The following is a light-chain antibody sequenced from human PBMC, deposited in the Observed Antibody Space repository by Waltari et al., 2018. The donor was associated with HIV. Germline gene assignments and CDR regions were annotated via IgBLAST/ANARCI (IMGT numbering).Light chain of an antibody. Sequence: EVVMTLSPATLSVSPGERVTLSCRASQSVSSNLAWYQQTPGQAPRLLIYDASTRASGVPARFSGSGSGTDFTLTITSLQSEDFAVYYCQQYNNWPPWTFGQGTRVQIK. CDR3: QQYNNWPPWT. CDR1: QSVSSN. CDR2: DAS. V-gene: IGKV3-15*01. J-gene: IGKJ1*01.